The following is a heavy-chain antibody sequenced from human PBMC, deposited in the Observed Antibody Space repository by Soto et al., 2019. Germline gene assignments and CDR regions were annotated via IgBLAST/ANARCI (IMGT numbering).Heavy chain of an antibody. CDR2: VSFDGNRQ. V-gene: IGHV3-30*04. Sequence: QVQLVESGGGVVQPGKSLTLSCAASGFTFSSFAMHWVRQPPGKGLEWVAVVSFDGNRQYCSDSVKGRFTISRDNSKNTVSLHMNTLRDVDSALYYCARRHREVPALIGDYFDYWGQGTLVTVSS. CDR3: ARRHREVPALIGDYFDY. J-gene: IGHJ4*02. CDR1: GFTFSSFA. D-gene: IGHD2-2*01.